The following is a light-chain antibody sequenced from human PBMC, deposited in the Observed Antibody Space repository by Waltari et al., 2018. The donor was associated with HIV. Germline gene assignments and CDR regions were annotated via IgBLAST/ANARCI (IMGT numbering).Light chain of an antibody. V-gene: IGLV1-44*01. CDR1: SSNIGNTH. J-gene: IGLJ2*01. CDR3: AAWDDILNGVI. Sequence: SVLTQPPSASGTPGKRVTISCSGSSSNIGNTHVNWYQQLPRTAPNLLSYNNNQRPSEVPNRFSGSKSCTSASLAISGLQSEVEADYYCAAWDDILNGVIFGGGTKLTVL. CDR2: NNN.